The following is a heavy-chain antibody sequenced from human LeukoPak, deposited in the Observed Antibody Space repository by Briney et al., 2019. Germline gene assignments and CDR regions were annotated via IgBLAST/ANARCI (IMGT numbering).Heavy chain of an antibody. CDR2: IMRTADVT. V-gene: IGHV3-48*01. D-gene: IGHD3/OR15-3a*01. J-gene: IGHJ3*01. Sequence: GGSLRLSCAASGFTFTSYTMNWVCQTPGRGLEWISYIMRTADVTSYADSVEGRFTISRDDAKNSLYLQMNSLRAEDTAVYYCVRDWTYAFDLWGQGTMVTVSS. CDR1: GFTFTSYT. CDR3: VRDWTYAFDL.